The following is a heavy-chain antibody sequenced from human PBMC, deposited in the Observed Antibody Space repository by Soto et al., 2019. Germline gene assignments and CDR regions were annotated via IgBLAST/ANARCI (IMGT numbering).Heavy chain of an antibody. CDR1: GFTFSSYE. CDR2: IRSSGSTI. J-gene: IGHJ6*02. V-gene: IGHV3-48*03. CDR3: ASYDNRHYYGMDV. Sequence: EVQLVESGGGLVQPGGSLILSCAASGFTFSSYEMNWVRQAPVKGLEWVSYIRSSGSTIYYADSVKGRFTISRDNAKNSLYLQMNSLRAEDTAVYYCASYDNRHYYGMDVWGQGTTVTVSS. D-gene: IGHD3-10*01.